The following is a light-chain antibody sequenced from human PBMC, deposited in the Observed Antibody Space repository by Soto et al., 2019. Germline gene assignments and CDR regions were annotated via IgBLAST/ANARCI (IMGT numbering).Light chain of an antibody. Sequence: VMSKPPECVSLCPGEELALRCRASQSVSSYLAWYQQKPGQAPRLLIYDASNRATGIPARFSGSGSGTDFTLTISILEPEDFAVYFCQQRNNWPITFGQGTKVEIK. CDR3: QQRNNWPIT. CDR2: DAS. J-gene: IGKJ1*01. CDR1: QSVSSY. V-gene: IGKV3-11*01.